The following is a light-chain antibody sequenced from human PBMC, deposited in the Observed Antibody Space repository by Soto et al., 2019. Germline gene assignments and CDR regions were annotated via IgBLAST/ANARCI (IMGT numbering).Light chain of an antibody. V-gene: IGKV3-15*01. CDR1: QSVSSN. Sequence: EIVMTQSPSILSVSPGERATLSCRASQSVSSNLACYQQQPGQAPRLLIYGASTRASGIPARFSGSGSGTEFTLTISSLQSEDFAVYYCQQYNNWPRTFGQGTKVDIK. CDR2: GAS. CDR3: QQYNNWPRT. J-gene: IGKJ1*01.